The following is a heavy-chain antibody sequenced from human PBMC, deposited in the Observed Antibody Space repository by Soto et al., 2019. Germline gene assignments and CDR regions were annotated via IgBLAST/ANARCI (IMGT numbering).Heavy chain of an antibody. J-gene: IGHJ5*01. D-gene: IGHD3-3*01. V-gene: IGHV4-39*01. CDR2: IFYNGNS. CDR3: ARRTSLTSVEIFSGGLSGYNWVDP. CDR1: GGSISNPIYY. Sequence: QLQLQESGPGLVKPSETLSLTCTVSGGSISNPIYYWAWIRQPPGKGLEWIGSIFYNGNSYYNPSLKSRVTMSVDTSQNQFSLKLSSVTAADTAVYSCARRTSLTSVEIFSGGLSGYNWVDPWGRGTLVTVSS.